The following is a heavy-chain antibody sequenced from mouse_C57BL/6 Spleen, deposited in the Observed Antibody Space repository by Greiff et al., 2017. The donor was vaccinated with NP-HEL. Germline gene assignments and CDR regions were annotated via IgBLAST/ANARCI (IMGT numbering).Heavy chain of an antibody. J-gene: IGHJ2*01. CDR2: ISDGGSYT. V-gene: IGHV5-4*01. CDR1: GFTFSSSA. Sequence: EVKLVESGGGLVKPGGSLKLSCAASGFTFSSSAMSWVRQTPEKRLEWVATISDGGSYTYYPDNVKGRFTISRDNAKNNLYLQMSHLKSEDTAMYYCARDRELDYFDYWGQGTTLTVSS. D-gene: IGHD6-1*01. CDR3: ARDRELDYFDY.